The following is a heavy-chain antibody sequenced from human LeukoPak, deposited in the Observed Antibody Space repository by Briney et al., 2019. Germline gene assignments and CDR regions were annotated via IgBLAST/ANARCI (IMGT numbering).Heavy chain of an antibody. D-gene: IGHD5-24*01. CDR2: IYYSGST. J-gene: IGHJ4*02. CDR3: ARLEERLGYYFDY. CDR1: GGSISSSSYY. Sequence: SETLSLTCTVSGGSISSSSYYWGWIRQPPGKGLEWIGSIYYSGSTNYNPSLKSRVTISVDTSKNQFSLKLSSVTAPDTAVYYCARLEERLGYYFDYWGQGTLVTVSS. V-gene: IGHV4-39*01.